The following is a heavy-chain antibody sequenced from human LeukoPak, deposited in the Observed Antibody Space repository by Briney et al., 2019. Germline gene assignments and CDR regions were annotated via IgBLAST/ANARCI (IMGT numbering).Heavy chain of an antibody. V-gene: IGHV4-38-2*02. D-gene: IGHD3-10*01. CDR3: ARDWGEKIWFGESYNWFDP. CDR1: GYSISSGYY. J-gene: IGHJ5*02. CDR2: IYLSGST. Sequence: PSETLSLTCAVSGYSISSGYYWGWIRQPPGKGLEWIGSIYLSGSTYYNPSLKSRVTISVDTSKNQFSLKLSSVTAADTAVYYCARDWGEKIWFGESYNWFDPWGQGTLVTVSS.